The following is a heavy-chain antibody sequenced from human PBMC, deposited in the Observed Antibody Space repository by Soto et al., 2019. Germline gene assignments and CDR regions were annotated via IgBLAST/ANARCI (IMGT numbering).Heavy chain of an antibody. J-gene: IGHJ3*02. Sequence: LSLTCTVSGGSISIVGYYWSWIRQHPGKGLEWIGYIYYSGSTYYNPSLKSRVTISVDTSKNQFSLKLSSVTAADTAVYYCARVPQYYYDTPSGPGAFDIWGKGTMVTVSS. CDR2: IYYSGST. D-gene: IGHD3-22*01. CDR1: GGSISIVGYY. CDR3: ARVPQYYYDTPSGPGAFDI. V-gene: IGHV4-31*03.